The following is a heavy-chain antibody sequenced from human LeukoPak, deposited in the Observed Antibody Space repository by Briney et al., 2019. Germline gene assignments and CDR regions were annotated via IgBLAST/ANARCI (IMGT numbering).Heavy chain of an antibody. CDR2: IYYSGST. CDR3: AREGVYYHDSSGYSYYFDY. D-gene: IGHD3-22*01. CDR1: GGSISSYC. J-gene: IGHJ4*02. Sequence: SETLSLTCTVSGGSISSYCWSWIRQPPGKGLEWIGYIYYSGSTNYNPSLKSRVTISVDTSKNQFSLKLSSVTAADAAVYYCAREGVYYHDSSGYSYYFDYWGQGTLVTVSS. V-gene: IGHV4-59*01.